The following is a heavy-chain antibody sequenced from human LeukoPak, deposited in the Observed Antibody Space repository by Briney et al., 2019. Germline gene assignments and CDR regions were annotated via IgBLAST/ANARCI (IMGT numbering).Heavy chain of an antibody. CDR3: AVGGSDILTPFDP. CDR2: ISSSSSTI. Sequence: GGSLRLSCAASGFTFSSYAMNWVRQAPGKGLEWVSYISSSSSTIHYADFVQGRFTISRDNAKNSLFLQMNSLRAEDTAVYYCAVGGSDILTPFDPWGQGTLVTVSS. J-gene: IGHJ5*02. CDR1: GFTFSSYA. D-gene: IGHD3-9*01. V-gene: IGHV3-48*04.